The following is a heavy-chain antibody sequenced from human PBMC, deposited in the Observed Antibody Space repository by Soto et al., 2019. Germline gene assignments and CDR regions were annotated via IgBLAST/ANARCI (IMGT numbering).Heavy chain of an antibody. D-gene: IGHD1-26*01. CDR1: GGSISSSSYY. J-gene: IGHJ6*02. V-gene: IGHV4-39*01. CDR3: AGGRRSYSSAGYDYYYGMDV. Sequence: KTSETLSLTCTVSGGSISSSSYYWGWIRQPPGKGLEWIGSIYYSGSTYYNPSLKSRVTISVDTSRNQFSLKLSSVTAADTAVYYCAGGRRSYSSAGYDYYYGMDVWGQGTTVTVSS. CDR2: IYYSGST.